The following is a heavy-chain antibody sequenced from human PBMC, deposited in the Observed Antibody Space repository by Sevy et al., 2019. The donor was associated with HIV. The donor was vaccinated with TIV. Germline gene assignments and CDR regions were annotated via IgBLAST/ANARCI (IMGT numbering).Heavy chain of an antibody. CDR1: GFTFSSYA. CDR3: ARDNSSSWYTGPCDY. D-gene: IGHD6-13*01. CDR2: ISYDGSNK. J-gene: IGHJ4*02. Sequence: GGSRRLSCAASGFTFSSYAMHWVRQAPGKGLEWVAVISYDGSNKYYADSVKGRFTISRDNSKNTLYLQMNSLRAEDTAVYYCARDNSSSWYTGPCDYWGQGTLVTVSS. V-gene: IGHV3-30-3*01.